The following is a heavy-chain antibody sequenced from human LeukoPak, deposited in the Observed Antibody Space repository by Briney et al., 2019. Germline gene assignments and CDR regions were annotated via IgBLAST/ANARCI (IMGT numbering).Heavy chain of an antibody. D-gene: IGHD6-13*01. CDR2: ISYDGSNK. CDR3: ATIAAAGTLGDYFDY. J-gene: IGHJ4*02. Sequence: QPGRSLRLSCAASGFTFSSYGMHWVRQAPGKGLEWVAVISYDGSNKYSADSVKGRFTISRDNSKNTLYLQMNSLRAEDTAVYYCATIAAAGTLGDYFDYWGQGTLVTVSS. CDR1: GFTFSSYG. V-gene: IGHV3-30*03.